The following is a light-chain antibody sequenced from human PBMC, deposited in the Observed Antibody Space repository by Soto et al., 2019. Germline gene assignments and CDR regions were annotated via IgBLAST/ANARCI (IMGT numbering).Light chain of an antibody. V-gene: IGKV1-39*01. CDR2: VAS. J-gene: IGKJ4*01. CDR3: QKSASNPQT. CDR1: QSMANF. Sequence: DIQMTKSPSSLSASVGERVTITCRASQSMANFLSWYQQKPGKAPKLLINVASTLQSGVPSRFSGSGSRTDFTLAISSLQPEDFATYYCQKSASNPQTSGGGTMV.